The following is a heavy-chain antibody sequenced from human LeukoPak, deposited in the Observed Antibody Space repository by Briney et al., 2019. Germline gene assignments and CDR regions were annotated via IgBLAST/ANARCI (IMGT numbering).Heavy chain of an antibody. CDR2: IYYSGST. CDR3: ARRVIQLYAFDI. Sequence: SETLSLTCTVSGGSISSSSYYWGWLRQPPGKGLEWIGRIYYSGSTYYNPSLKSRVAISVDTSKNQFSLNLSSVSAADTAVYYCARRVIQLYAFDIWGQGTMVTVSS. J-gene: IGHJ3*02. CDR1: GGSISSSSYY. V-gene: IGHV4-39*01. D-gene: IGHD5-18*01.